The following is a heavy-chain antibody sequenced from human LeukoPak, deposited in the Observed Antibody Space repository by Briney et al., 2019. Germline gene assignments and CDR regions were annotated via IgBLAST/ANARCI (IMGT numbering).Heavy chain of an antibody. D-gene: IGHD6-19*01. J-gene: IGHJ3*02. CDR2: INPNSGGT. V-gene: IGHV1-2*02. CDR1: GYIFTDYY. Sequence: ASVKVSCRASGYIFTDYYMHWVRQAPGQGLEWMGWINPNSGGTNYAQKFQGRVTLTRDTFISTAYMELSRLRSDDTAVYYCARDGRVGRSSALKGDSSGMVIHAFDIWGQGTMVTVSS. CDR3: ARDGRVGRSSALKGDSSGMVIHAFDI.